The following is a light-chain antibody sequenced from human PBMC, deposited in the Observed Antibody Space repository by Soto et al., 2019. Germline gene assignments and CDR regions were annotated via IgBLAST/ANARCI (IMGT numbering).Light chain of an antibody. CDR2: EGS. J-gene: IGLJ2*01. V-gene: IGLV2-23*01. CDR1: SSDVGSYNL. Sequence: QSALTQPASVSGSPGQSITISCTGTSSDVGSYNLVSWYPQHPGKAPKLMIYEGSKRPSGVSNRFSGSKSGNTASLTISGLQAKDEADYYCCSYAGSSTPVVFGGGTKLTVL. CDR3: CSYAGSSTPVV.